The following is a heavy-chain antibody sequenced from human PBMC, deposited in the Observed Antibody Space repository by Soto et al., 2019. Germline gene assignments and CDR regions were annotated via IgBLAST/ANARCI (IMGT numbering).Heavy chain of an antibody. CDR3: ARSGLTLFGATVLDFDF. CDR1: GASVSHYF. J-gene: IGHJ4*02. D-gene: IGHD3-3*01. CDR2: MSSSGDS. Sequence: SETLSLTCDVSGASVSHYFWSWIRQPPGKGLEWLGYMSSSGDSISNPALKSRITISLDMSSNHVSLNLSSLTVADMAVYYCARSGLTLFGATVLDFDFLGPGILV. V-gene: IGHV4-4*09.